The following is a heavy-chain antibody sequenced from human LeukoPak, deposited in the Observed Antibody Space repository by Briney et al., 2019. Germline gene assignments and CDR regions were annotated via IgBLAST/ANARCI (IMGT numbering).Heavy chain of an antibody. V-gene: IGHV3-23*01. CDR1: GFTSIAYA. Sequence: PGGSLRLSCVGSGFTSIAYALTWARQAPGKGLEWVSGISGGGVTTYYADSVKGRFTISRDNSKNTLYLQMNSLRADDTAIYYCARNQQLGGHSYYYYGMDVWGQGTTVTVSS. J-gene: IGHJ6*02. CDR3: ARNQQLGGHSYYYYGMDV. CDR2: ISGGGVTT. D-gene: IGHD3-16*01.